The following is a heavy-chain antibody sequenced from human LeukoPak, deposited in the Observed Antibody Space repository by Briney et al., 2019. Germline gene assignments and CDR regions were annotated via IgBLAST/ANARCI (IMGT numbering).Heavy chain of an antibody. CDR2: IYHSGST. CDR3: ARHTYIKPLAPFDY. V-gene: IGHV4-59*01. J-gene: IGHJ4*02. Sequence: QVQLQESGPGLVKPSEALSLTCTVSVGSITTYHWSWIRQSPGKGLEWIGYIYHSGSTNYNPSLKSRVTISIDTSKNQFSLRLTSVTAADTAIYYCARHTYIKPLAPFDYWGQGALVTVSS. CDR1: VGSITTYH. D-gene: IGHD1-1*01.